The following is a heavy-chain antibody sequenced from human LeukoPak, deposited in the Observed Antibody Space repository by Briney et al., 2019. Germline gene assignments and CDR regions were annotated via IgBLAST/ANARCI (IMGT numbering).Heavy chain of an antibody. J-gene: IGHJ5*02. V-gene: IGHV1-58*01. Sequence: ASVKVSCKASGFTLTSSAVQWVRQARGQRLEWIGWIVVGSGNTNYAQKFQERVTITRDMSTSTAYMELSSLRSEDTAVYYCAARETGYYDFWSGYYNNWFDPWGQGTLVTVSS. CDR2: IVVGSGNT. CDR3: AARETGYYDFWSGYYNNWFDP. D-gene: IGHD3-3*01. CDR1: GFTLTSSA.